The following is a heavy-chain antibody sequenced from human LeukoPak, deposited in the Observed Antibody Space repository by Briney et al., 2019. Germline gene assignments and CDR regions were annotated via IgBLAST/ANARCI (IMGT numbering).Heavy chain of an antibody. J-gene: IGHJ3*02. V-gene: IGHV3-23*01. Sequence: GGSLRLSCAASGFTFSSSAMSWVRQVPGKGLEWVSGISASGGSTYYADSVRGRFTISRDNSKNTLYVQMNSLRAEDTAMYHCAKAGVLERSAFDIWGQGTMVTVSS. CDR2: ISASGGST. D-gene: IGHD1-1*01. CDR3: AKAGVLERSAFDI. CDR1: GFTFSSSA.